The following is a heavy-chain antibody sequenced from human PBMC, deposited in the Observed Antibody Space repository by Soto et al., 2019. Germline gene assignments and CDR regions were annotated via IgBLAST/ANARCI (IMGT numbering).Heavy chain of an antibody. Sequence: GGSLRLSCAASGFNFNSYTINWVRQAPGKRLEWLSSISSSGYIFSTDSVRGRFTISRDNAKNSVYLQINSLRAEDTAVYFCARDCRGGSWYPGMDVCGQGTTVTFSS. CDR1: GFNFNSYT. D-gene: IGHD2-15*01. V-gene: IGHV3-21*01. J-gene: IGHJ6*02. CDR3: ARDCRGGSWYPGMDV. CDR2: ISSSGYI.